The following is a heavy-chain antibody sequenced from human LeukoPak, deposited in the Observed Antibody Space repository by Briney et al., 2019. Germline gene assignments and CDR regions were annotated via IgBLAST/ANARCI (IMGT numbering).Heavy chain of an antibody. Sequence: ASVKVSCKASGGTFSSYAISWVRQAPGQGLEWMGGIIPIFGTANYAQKFQGRVTITTDESTSTAYMELSSLRFEDTAVYYCARELITFGGVIVTDDAFDIWGQGTMVTVSS. CDR2: IIPIFGTA. CDR1: GGTFSSYA. J-gene: IGHJ3*02. V-gene: IGHV1-69*05. D-gene: IGHD3-16*02. CDR3: ARELITFGGVIVTDDAFDI.